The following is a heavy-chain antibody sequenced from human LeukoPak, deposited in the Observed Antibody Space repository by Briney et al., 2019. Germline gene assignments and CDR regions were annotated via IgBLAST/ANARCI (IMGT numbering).Heavy chain of an antibody. Sequence: GGSLRLSCAASGFTFSDYYMSWIRQAPGKGLEWVSYISSSGSTIYYADSVKGRFTISRDNAKNSLYLQMNSLRAEDTAVYYCARSSSGWSYWYFDLWGRGTLVTVSS. D-gene: IGHD3-22*01. V-gene: IGHV3-11*01. J-gene: IGHJ2*01. CDR1: GFTFSDYY. CDR2: ISSSGSTI. CDR3: ARSSSGWSYWYFDL.